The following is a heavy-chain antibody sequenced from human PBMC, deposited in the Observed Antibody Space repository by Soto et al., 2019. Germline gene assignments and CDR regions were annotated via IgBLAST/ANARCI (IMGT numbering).Heavy chain of an antibody. CDR3: ARYLTIFGVVNNWFDP. J-gene: IGHJ5*02. CDR1: GGSFSGYY. V-gene: IGHV4-34*01. Sequence: SETLSLTCAVYGGSFSGYYWSWIRQPPGKGLEWIGEINHSGSTNYNPSLKSRVTISVDTSKNQFSLKLSSVTAADTAVYYCARYLTIFGVVNNWFDPWGQGTLVTVSS. CDR2: INHSGST. D-gene: IGHD3-3*01.